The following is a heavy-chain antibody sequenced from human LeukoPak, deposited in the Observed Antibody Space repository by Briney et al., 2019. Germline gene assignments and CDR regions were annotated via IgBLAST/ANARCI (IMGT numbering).Heavy chain of an antibody. D-gene: IGHD6-13*01. CDR3: ARDLYSSSWYDY. CDR1: GFTFSSYE. J-gene: IGHJ4*02. CDR2: ISSSSSTI. V-gene: IGHV3-48*01. Sequence: PGGSLRLSCAASGFTFSSYEMNWGRQAPGRGLEWVSYISSSSSTIYYANSVKGRFSISRDNAKNSLYLQMNSLRAEDTAVYYCARDLYSSSWYDYWGQGTLVTVSS.